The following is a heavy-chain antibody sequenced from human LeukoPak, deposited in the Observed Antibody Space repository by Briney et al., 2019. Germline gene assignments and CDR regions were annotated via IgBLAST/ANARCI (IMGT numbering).Heavy chain of an antibody. CDR1: GYTFTSYY. CDR3: ARDRRGYGGNPPSKLDY. J-gene: IGHJ4*02. CDR2: INPNGGST. V-gene: IGHV1-46*01. Sequence: ASVKVSCKASGYTFTSYYMHWVRQAPGQGLEWMGIINPNGGSTSYAQKFQGRVTMTRDTSTSTVYMELSSLRSEDTAVYYCARDRRGYGGNPPSKLDYWGQGTLVTVSS. D-gene: IGHD4-23*01.